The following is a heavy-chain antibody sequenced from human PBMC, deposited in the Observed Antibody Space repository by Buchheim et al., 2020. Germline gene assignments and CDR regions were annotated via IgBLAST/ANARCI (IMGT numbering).Heavy chain of an antibody. Sequence: QVQLVESGGGVVQPGRSLRLSCVASGFTFSSYGMHWVRQAPGKGLEWVAVISYDGSNKYYADSVKGRFTISRDNSKNTLYLQMNSLRAEDTAVYYCAKSSGWYMVQSWSVGHFDYWGQGTL. J-gene: IGHJ4*02. D-gene: IGHD6-19*01. CDR2: ISYDGSNK. CDR3: AKSSGWYMVQSWSVGHFDY. V-gene: IGHV3-30*18. CDR1: GFTFSSYG.